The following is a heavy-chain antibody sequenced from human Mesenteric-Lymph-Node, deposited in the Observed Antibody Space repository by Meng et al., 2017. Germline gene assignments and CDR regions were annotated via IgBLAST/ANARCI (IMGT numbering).Heavy chain of an antibody. D-gene: IGHD1-26*01. V-gene: IGHV4-4*02. CDR1: GGSISSSNW. CDR2: IYHSGST. CDR3: ARDPVGADFDY. J-gene: IGHJ4*02. Sequence: VKRLGSGPGLVKPSGTLSLPCGVSGGSISSSNWWSWVRQPPGKGLEWIGEIYHSGSTNYNPSLKSRVTISVDKSKNQFSLKLSSVTAADTAVYYCARDPVGADFDYWGQGTLVTVSS.